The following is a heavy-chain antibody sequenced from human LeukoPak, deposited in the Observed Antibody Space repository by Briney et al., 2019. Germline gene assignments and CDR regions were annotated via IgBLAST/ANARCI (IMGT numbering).Heavy chain of an antibody. J-gene: IGHJ4*02. D-gene: IGHD6-19*01. CDR1: GGSISSSNW. Sequence: PSGTLSLTCAVSGGSISSSNWWSWVRQPPGKGLEWIGEIYHSGSTNYNPSLKSRVTISVDKSKNQFSLKLSSVTAADTAVYYCARDKGMGIAVAGTKYWGQGTLVTVSS. CDR3: ARDKGMGIAVAGTKY. V-gene: IGHV4-4*02. CDR2: IYHSGST.